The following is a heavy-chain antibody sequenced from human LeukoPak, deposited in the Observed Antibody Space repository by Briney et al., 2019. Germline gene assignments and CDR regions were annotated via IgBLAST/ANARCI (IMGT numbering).Heavy chain of an antibody. CDR2: IGGGGYTT. CDR1: GLTFGNYG. D-gene: IGHD3-10*01. V-gene: IGHV3-23*01. Sequence: GGSLRLSCVASGLTFGNYGMNWVRQGPGKGLEWVSSIGGGGYTTYYADSVRGSFTISRDNSKNSMYLQMSSLRAEDTAIYYCAEVESSYCRIWGQGTLVTVSS. J-gene: IGHJ4*02. CDR3: AEVESSYCRI.